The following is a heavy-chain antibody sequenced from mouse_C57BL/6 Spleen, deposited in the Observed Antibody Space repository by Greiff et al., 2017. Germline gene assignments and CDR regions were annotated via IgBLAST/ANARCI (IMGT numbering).Heavy chain of an antibody. CDR2: INPSSGYT. D-gene: IGHD2-1*01. Sequence: VQLQQSGAELARPGASVKMSCKASGYTFTSYTMRWVKQRPGQGLEWIGYINPSSGYTKYNQKFKDKATLTADKSSSTAYMQLSSLTSEDSAVYYCARGGGNYYAMDYWGQGTSVTVSS. CDR1: GYTFTSYT. CDR3: ARGGGNYYAMDY. V-gene: IGHV1-4*01. J-gene: IGHJ4*01.